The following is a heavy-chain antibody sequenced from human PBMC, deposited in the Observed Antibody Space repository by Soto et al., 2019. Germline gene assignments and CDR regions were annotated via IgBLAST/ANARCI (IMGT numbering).Heavy chain of an antibody. D-gene: IGHD2-2*01. Sequence: QVQLQQWGAGLLKPSETLSLTCAVYGGSFSGYYWSWIRQPPGKGLEWIGEINHSGSTNYNPTLKRLVTISVDTSKNQFSLKLSSVTAADTAVYYCARPYQLLRIVGAFDIWGQGTMVTVSS. J-gene: IGHJ3*02. CDR2: INHSGST. V-gene: IGHV4-34*01. CDR3: ARPYQLLRIVGAFDI. CDR1: GGSFSGYY.